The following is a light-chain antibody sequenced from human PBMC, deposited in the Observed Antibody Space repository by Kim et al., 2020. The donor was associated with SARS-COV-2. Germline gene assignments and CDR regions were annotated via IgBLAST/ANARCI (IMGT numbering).Light chain of an antibody. V-gene: IGLV2-14*03. Sequence: GQSIAISCTGTSSDIGGYTYVSWYQPHPGKAPQLMIYGVSHRPSAVSDRFSGSKSGNTASLTISGLQAEDEADYYCTSYTSSGFYVFGAGTKVTVL. CDR1: SSDIGGYTY. CDR3: TSYTSSGFYV. J-gene: IGLJ1*01. CDR2: GVS.